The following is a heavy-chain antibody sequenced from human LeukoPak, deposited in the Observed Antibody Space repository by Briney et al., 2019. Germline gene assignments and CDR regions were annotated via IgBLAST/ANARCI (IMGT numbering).Heavy chain of an antibody. CDR3: ARAEGIAVAGNYYYGMDV. CDR1: GFTLSSHW. D-gene: IGHD6-19*01. J-gene: IGHJ6*04. CDR2: INSDGTST. Sequence: PGGSRSLSSAPSGFTLSSHWMHWARQAPERGRVWVSRINSDGTSTSHADSVKGRFTIPRDNAKHTLYLQMNSLRAEDTAVYYCARAEGIAVAGNYYYGMDVWGKGTTVTVSS. V-gene: IGHV3-74*01.